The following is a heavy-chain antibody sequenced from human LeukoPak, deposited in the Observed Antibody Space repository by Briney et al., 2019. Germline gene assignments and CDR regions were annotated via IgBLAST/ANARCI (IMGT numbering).Heavy chain of an antibody. CDR3: ATREGAGTYLNY. D-gene: IGHD3-10*01. J-gene: IGHJ4*02. CDR1: GFTFSNYW. Sequence: PGGSLRLSCAASGFTFSNYWMHWVRQAPGKGLVWVSRINSDGSSTTYADSVKGRFTISRDNAKNTLYLQMNSLRAEDTAVYFCATREGAGTYLNYWGQGTLVTASS. V-gene: IGHV3-74*01. CDR2: INSDGSST.